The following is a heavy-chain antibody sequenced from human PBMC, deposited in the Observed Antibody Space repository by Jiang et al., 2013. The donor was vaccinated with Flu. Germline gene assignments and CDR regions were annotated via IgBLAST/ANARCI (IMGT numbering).Heavy chain of an antibody. CDR2: TYHRSKWYS. V-gene: IGHV6-1*01. CDR1: GDSVSSNSAS. J-gene: IGHJ5*02. CDR3: TRTRAAAEWVAFDP. D-gene: IGHD6-13*01. Sequence: SQTLSLTCAISGDSVSSNSASWNWIRQSPSRGLEWLGRTYHRSKWYSDYALSVKSRIIITPDTSKNHFSLQLNSVTPEDTAVYYCTRTRAAAEWVAFDPWGQGTQVTVSS.